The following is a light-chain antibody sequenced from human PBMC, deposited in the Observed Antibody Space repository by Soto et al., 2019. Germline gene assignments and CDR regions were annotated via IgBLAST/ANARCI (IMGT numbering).Light chain of an antibody. V-gene: IGKV4-1*01. CDR3: HQSYGTPWT. CDR2: WAS. J-gene: IGKJ1*01. CDR1: QSVLYSPNSKNY. Sequence: IVMTQSPDSLAVPLGERATINCKSSQSVLYSPNSKNYLAWYQQKPGQPPKLLIYWASIRESAVPDRFTGSGSATDFTLTISSLQAEDVAVYYCHQSYGTPWTFGQGTKVEIK.